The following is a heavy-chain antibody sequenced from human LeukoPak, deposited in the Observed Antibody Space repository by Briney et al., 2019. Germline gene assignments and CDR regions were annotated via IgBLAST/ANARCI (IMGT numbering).Heavy chain of an antibody. CDR2: ISAYNGNT. D-gene: IGHD6-13*01. CDR3: ARRSAAAGTREPSRYYYYGMDV. J-gene: IGHJ6*02. CDR1: GYTFTGYY. V-gene: IGHV1-18*04. Sequence: ASVKVSCKASGYTFTGYYMHWVRQAPGQGLEWMGWISAYNGNTNYAQKLQGRVTMTTDTSTSTAYMELRSLRSDDTAVYYCARRSAAAGTREPSRYYYYGMDVWGQGTTVTVSS.